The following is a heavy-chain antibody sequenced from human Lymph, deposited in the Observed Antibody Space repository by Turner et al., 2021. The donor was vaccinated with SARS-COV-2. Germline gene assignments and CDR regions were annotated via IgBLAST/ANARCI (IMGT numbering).Heavy chain of an antibody. CDR2: ISVSGGST. V-gene: IGHV3-23*01. Sequence: EVQLLESGGGLVQPGGSLRLSCAASGFTFSSYAMSWVRQAPGKGLEWVSSISVSGGSTYYADSVKGRFTISRDNSKNTLYLQMTSLRVEDTAVYYCAKGVRGVIIPEAFDIWGQGTMVTISS. J-gene: IGHJ3*02. CDR1: GFTFSSYA. D-gene: IGHD3-10*01. CDR3: AKGVRGVIIPEAFDI.